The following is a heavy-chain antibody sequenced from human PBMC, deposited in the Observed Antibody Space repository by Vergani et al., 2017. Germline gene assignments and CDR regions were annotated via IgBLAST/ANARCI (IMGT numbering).Heavy chain of an antibody. Sequence: EVQLVESGGGLVQPGGSLRLSCAASGFTFSSYSMNWVRQAPGKGLEWVSYISSSSSTIYYAVSVKGRFTISSDNAKNSLYLQMNSLRAEDTAVYYCARDLLLWFGELLYGMDVWGQGTTVTVAS. CDR1: GFTFSSYS. CDR3: ARDLLLWFGELLYGMDV. CDR2: ISSSSSTI. J-gene: IGHJ6*02. V-gene: IGHV3-48*04. D-gene: IGHD3-10*01.